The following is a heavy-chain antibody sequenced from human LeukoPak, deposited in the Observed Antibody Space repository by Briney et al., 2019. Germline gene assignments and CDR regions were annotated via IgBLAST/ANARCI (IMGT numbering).Heavy chain of an antibody. J-gene: IGHJ4*02. CDR2: IYYSGST. CDR1: GGSISSSSYY. D-gene: IGHD6-19*01. CDR3: ARLTYAQWLGYFDY. Sequence: SPSETLSLTCTVSGGSISSSSYYWGWIRQPPGKGLEWIGSIYYSGSTYYNPSLKSRVTISVDTSKNQFSLKLSSVTAADTAVYYCARLTYAQWLGYFDYWGQGTLVTVSS. V-gene: IGHV4-39*01.